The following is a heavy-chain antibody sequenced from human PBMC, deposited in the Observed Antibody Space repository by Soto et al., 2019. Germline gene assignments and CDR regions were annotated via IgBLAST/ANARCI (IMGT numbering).Heavy chain of an antibody. CDR3: ARFGSGSYYPWWFDP. J-gene: IGHJ5*02. CDR1: GYTFTSYG. Sequence: ASVKVSCKASGYTFTSYGISWVRQAPGQGLEWMGWISAYNGNTNYAQKLQGRVTMTTDTSTSTAYMELRSLRSDDTAVYYCARFGSGSYYPWWFDPWGQGNLVTVSS. V-gene: IGHV1-18*01. CDR2: ISAYNGNT. D-gene: IGHD3-10*01.